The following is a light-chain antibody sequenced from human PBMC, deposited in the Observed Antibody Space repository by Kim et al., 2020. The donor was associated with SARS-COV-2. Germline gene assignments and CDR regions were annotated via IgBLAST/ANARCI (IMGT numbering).Light chain of an antibody. V-gene: IGLV3-9*01. Sequence: ALGQTARITCEGNNMRIKNVHWYQQKPGQAPVLVMYRDNNRPSEIPDRFSGSNSGNTATLTISSAQAGDEADYYCQVSDNNSWVFGGGTQLTVL. J-gene: IGLJ3*02. CDR2: RDN. CDR1: NMRIKN. CDR3: QVSDNNSWV.